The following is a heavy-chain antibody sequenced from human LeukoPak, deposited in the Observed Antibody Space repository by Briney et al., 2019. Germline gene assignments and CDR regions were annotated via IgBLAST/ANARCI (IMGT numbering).Heavy chain of an antibody. Sequence: GSLRLSCAASGFTFSSYSMNWVRQPPGKGLEWIGEINHSGSTNYNPSLKSRVTISVDMSKNQFSLKLSSVTAADTAVYYCARDSRSVGLVWGQGTTVTVSS. CDR3: ARDSRSVGLV. V-gene: IGHV4-34*01. CDR2: INHSGST. D-gene: IGHD1-26*01. CDR1: GFTFSSYS. J-gene: IGHJ6*02.